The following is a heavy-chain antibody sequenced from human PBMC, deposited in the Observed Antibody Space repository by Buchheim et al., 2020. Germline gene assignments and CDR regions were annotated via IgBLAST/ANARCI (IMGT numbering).Heavy chain of an antibody. D-gene: IGHD2-15*01. CDR2: ISRGGGYT. V-gene: IGHV3-11*05. CDR3: AGGGSSKFDP. J-gene: IGHJ5*02. Sequence: QVQLVESGGGLVNPGGSLRLSCAASGFTFSDYYMSWIRQAPGKGLEWISYISRGGGYTLYADSVKGRFTISRDDAKNSLYLQMNSLRADDTAVYFCAGGGSSKFDPWGQGTL. CDR1: GFTFSDYY.